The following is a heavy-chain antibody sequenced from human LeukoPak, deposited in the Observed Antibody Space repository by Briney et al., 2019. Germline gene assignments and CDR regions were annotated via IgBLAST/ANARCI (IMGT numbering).Heavy chain of an antibody. J-gene: IGHJ4*02. CDR1: GFTFTSSA. D-gene: IGHD2-15*01. CDR3: ARGYCSGGNCYGGDY. Sequence: ASVKVSCKASGFTFTSSAVQWVRQARGQRLEWIGWIVVGSGNTNYAQKFQERVTITRDMSTSTAYMELSSLRSEDTAVYYCARGYCSGGNCYGGDYWGQGTLVTVSS. V-gene: IGHV1-58*01. CDR2: IVVGSGNT.